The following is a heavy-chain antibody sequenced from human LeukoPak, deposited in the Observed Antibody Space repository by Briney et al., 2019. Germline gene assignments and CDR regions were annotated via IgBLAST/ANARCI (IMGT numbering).Heavy chain of an antibody. Sequence: PGRSLRLSCAASGFTFSSYAMQWVRQAPAKGLDWVAVISYCGSKKYYADSVKGRFTISRDNSKNTLYLQMNSLRAEDTAVYCCARLFDYSSSPLDYWAQGTLVTVSS. CDR1: GFTFSSYA. J-gene: IGHJ4*02. D-gene: IGHD6-6*01. CDR3: ARLFDYSSSPLDY. V-gene: IGHV3-30-3*01. CDR2: ISYCGSKK.